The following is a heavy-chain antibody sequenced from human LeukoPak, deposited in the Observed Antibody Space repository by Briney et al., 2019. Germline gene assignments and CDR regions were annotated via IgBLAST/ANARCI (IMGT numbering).Heavy chain of an antibody. V-gene: IGHV3-53*01. D-gene: IGHD5-12*01. J-gene: IGHJ4*02. CDR1: GFTVSSNY. Sequence: PGGSLRLSCAASGFTVSSNYVSWVRQAPGKGLEWVSVIYSGGSTYYADSVKGRFTISRDNSKNTLYLQMNSLRAEDTAVYYCASRGYSGYDFARTQLFDYWGQGTLVTVSS. CDR2: IYSGGST. CDR3: ASRGYSGYDFARTQLFDY.